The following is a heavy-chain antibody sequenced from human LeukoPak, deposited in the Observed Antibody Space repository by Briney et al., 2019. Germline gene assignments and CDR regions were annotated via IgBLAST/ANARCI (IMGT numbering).Heavy chain of an antibody. V-gene: IGHV1-46*01. CDR3: AREVEVPAAERENWFDP. D-gene: IGHD2-2*01. Sequence: GASVKVSCKASGYTFTSYYMHWVRQAPGQGLEWMGIINPSGGSTSYAQKFQGRVTMTRDTSTSTVYMELSSLRSEDAAVYYCAREVEVPAAERENWFDPWGQGTLVTVSS. CDR1: GYTFTSYY. J-gene: IGHJ5*02. CDR2: INPSGGST.